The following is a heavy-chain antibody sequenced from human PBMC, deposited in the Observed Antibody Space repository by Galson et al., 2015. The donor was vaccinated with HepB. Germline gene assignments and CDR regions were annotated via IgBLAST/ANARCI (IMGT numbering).Heavy chain of an antibody. Sequence: SLRLSCAASGFTFSSYAMSWVRQAPGKGLEWVSAISGSGGSTYYADSVKGRFTISGDNSKNTLYLQMNSLRAEDTAAYYCAKGGFGGYVWGSYREYFDYWGQGTLVTVSS. D-gene: IGHD3-16*02. CDR3: AKGGFGGYVWGSYREYFDY. V-gene: IGHV3-23*01. J-gene: IGHJ4*02. CDR1: GFTFSSYA. CDR2: ISGSGGST.